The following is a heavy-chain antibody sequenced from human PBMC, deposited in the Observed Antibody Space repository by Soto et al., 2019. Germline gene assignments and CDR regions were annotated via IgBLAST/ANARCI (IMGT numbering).Heavy chain of an antibody. CDR3: ARGPEQLVLIYYFDY. D-gene: IGHD6-6*01. J-gene: IGHJ4*02. CDR1: GFTFSSYA. CDR2: ISYDGSNK. V-gene: IGHV3-30-3*01. Sequence: GGSLRLSCAASGFTFSSYAMHWVRQAPGKGLEWVAVISYDGSNKYYADSVKGRFTISRDNSKNTLYLQMNSLRAEDTAVYYCARGPEQLVLIYYFDYWGQGTLVTVSS.